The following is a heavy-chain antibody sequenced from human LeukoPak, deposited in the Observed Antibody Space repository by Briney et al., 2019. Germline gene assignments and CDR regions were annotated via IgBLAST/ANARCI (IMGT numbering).Heavy chain of an antibody. CDR3: ARAQEGYYDSSGYPDY. D-gene: IGHD3-22*01. V-gene: IGHV3-30*04. CDR2: ISYDGSNK. J-gene: IGHJ4*02. CDR1: GFTFGSYA. Sequence: GRPLSLSCAASGFTFGSYAMHWVRQAPGKGLEWVAVISYDGSNKYYADSVKGRFTISRDNSKNTLYLQMNSLRAEDTAVYYCARAQEGYYDSSGYPDYWGQGTLVTVSS.